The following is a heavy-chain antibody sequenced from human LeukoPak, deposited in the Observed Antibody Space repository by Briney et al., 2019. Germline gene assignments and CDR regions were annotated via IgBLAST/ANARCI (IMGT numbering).Heavy chain of an antibody. Sequence: ASVTVSCKASGYTFTGYYMHWVRQAPGQGLEWMGWINPNSGGTNYAQKFQGRVTMTRDTSISTAYMELSRLRSDDTAVYYCAREWLPTYNWFDPWGQGTLVTVSS. J-gene: IGHJ5*02. D-gene: IGHD6-19*01. CDR3: AREWLPTYNWFDP. CDR2: INPNSGGT. CDR1: GYTFTGYY. V-gene: IGHV1-2*02.